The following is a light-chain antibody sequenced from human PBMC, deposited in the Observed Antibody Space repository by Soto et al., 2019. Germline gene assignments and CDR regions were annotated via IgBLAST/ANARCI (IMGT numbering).Light chain of an antibody. CDR2: DVD. CDR1: NSDVGHYNY. J-gene: IGLJ2*01. CDR3: CSYAGSSWI. V-gene: IGLV2-11*01. Sequence: QSALTQPRSVSGSPGQSVTISCTGTNSDVGHYNYVSWYQQHPGKAPKLIIFDVDKRPSGVPDRFSGSKSGNTASLTISGLQAEDEADYYCCSYAGSSWIFCGATK.